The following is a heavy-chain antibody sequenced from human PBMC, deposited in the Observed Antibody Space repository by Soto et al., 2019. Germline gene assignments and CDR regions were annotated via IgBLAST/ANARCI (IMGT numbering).Heavy chain of an antibody. D-gene: IGHD3-3*01. J-gene: IGHJ6*02. Sequence: PGGSLRLSCAASGFTFSSYWMHWVRQAPGKGLVWVSRINSDGSSTSYADSVKGRFTISRDNAKNTLYLQMNSLRAEDTAVYYCARDPYYDFWSGYAPSLYYYYYGMDVWGQGTTVTVSS. V-gene: IGHV3-74*01. CDR1: GFTFSSYW. CDR3: ARDPYYDFWSGYAPSLYYYYYGMDV. CDR2: INSDGSST.